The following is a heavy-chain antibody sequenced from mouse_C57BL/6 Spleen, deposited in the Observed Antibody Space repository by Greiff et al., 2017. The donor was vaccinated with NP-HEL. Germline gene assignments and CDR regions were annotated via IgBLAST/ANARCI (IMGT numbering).Heavy chain of an antibody. V-gene: IGHV1-15*01. CDR2: IDPETGGT. J-gene: IGHJ2*01. Sequence: QVQLQQSGAELVRPGASVTLSCKASGYTFTDYEMHWVKQTPVHGLEWIGAIDPETGGTAYNQKFKGKAILTADKSSSTAYMELRSLTSEDSAVYYCTRMDDGYYFDYWGQGTTLTVSS. CDR1: GYTFTDYE. D-gene: IGHD2-3*01. CDR3: TRMDDGYYFDY.